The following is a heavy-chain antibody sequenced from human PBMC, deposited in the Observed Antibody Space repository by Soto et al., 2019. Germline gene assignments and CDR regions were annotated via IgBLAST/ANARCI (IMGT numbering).Heavy chain of an antibody. CDR1: GFTFSIYG. D-gene: IGHD6-13*01. Sequence: QVQLLESGGGVVQPGRSLRLSCAASGFTFSIYGMHWVRQAPGKWLEWVAVISYDGSNKYYADSVKGRFTIARDNSKNTRYLQMNSLSAEDTDVYYCANDLIAADGTGWFDHWCQGTLVTVSS. J-gene: IGHJ5*02. CDR2: ISYDGSNK. V-gene: IGHV3-30*18. CDR3: ANDLIAADGTGWFDH.